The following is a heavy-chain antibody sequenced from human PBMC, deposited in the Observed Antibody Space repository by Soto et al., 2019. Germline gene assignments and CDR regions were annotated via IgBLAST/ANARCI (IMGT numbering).Heavy chain of an antibody. CDR1: KISINNYW. CDR2: ISGTGVST. J-gene: IGHJ6*02. Sequence: GGSLILSCAASKISINNYWMSWVRQAPGKGLEWVSAISGTGVSTFYADSVKGRFTISRDNSKNTLYLQMNSLRVEDTAIYYCAKNRDGYYYTGTDVWGQGTTVTVSS. V-gene: IGHV3-23*01. CDR3: AKNRDGYYYTGTDV.